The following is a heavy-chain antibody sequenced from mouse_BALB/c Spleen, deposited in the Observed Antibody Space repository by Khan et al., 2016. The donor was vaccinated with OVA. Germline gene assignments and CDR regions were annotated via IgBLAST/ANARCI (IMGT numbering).Heavy chain of an antibody. Sequence: EVELVESGGGLVQPGGSRKLSCAASGFTFSGFGMHWVRQAPEKGLEWVAFIGSDSSTLYYADTVKGRFTISRDNPKKTLFLQMTSLRSEDTAMYFCARIGYYYFDYWGQGTTLTVSS. CDR2: IGSDSSTL. V-gene: IGHV5-17*02. J-gene: IGHJ2*01. CDR3: ARIGYYYFDY. D-gene: IGHD2-3*01. CDR1: GFTFSGFG.